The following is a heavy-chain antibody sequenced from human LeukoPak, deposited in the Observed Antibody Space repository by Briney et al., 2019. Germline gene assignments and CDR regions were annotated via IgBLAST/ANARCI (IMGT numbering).Heavy chain of an antibody. Sequence: GGSLRLSCAASGFTLRSYEMNWVRQAPGQGLEWISFIGTTGSITYYADSVKGRFTISRDNAKNSLYLQMNSLRAGDTAVYYCARNAYRSSWYLDYWGQGTLVTVSS. V-gene: IGHV3-48*03. J-gene: IGHJ4*02. D-gene: IGHD6-13*01. CDR3: ARNAYRSSWYLDY. CDR1: GFTLRSYE. CDR2: IGTTGSIT.